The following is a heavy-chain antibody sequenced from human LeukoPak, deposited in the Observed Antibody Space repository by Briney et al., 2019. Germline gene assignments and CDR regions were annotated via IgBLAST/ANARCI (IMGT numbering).Heavy chain of an antibody. V-gene: IGHV4-34*01. CDR2: INHSGST. D-gene: IGHD3-10*01. Sequence: SETLSLTCAVYGGSFSGYYWSWIRQPPGKGLEWIGEINHSGSTNYNPSLKSRVTISVDTSKNLFSLKLSSVTAADTAVYYCARVSWWFGELLWGQGTLVTVSS. CDR3: ARVSWWFGELL. CDR1: GGSFSGYY. J-gene: IGHJ4*02.